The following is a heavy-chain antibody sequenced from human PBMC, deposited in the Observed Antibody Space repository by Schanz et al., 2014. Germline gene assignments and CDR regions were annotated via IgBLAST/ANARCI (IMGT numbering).Heavy chain of an antibody. J-gene: IGHJ3*02. D-gene: IGHD3-10*01. CDR3: AKGRFGELSAFDI. CDR1: GFTFSSHW. Sequence: EVQLVQSGGGLVQPGGSLRLSCAASGFTFSSHWMHWVRQARGKGLEWVSAMNESHSTIYYADSVRGRFTISRDNAENTLFLQMNTLRAEDTAVYYCAKGRFGELSAFDIWGQGTRVTVSS. CDR2: MNESHSTI. V-gene: IGHV3-23*04.